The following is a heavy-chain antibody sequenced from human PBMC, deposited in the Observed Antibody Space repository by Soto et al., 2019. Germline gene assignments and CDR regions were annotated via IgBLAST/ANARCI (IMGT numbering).Heavy chain of an antibody. V-gene: IGHV1-69*13. D-gene: IGHD6-13*01. J-gene: IGHJ4*02. CDR3: ASTTGYSSSWPYYFDY. CDR1: GGTFSSYA. CDR2: IIPIFGTA. Sequence: SVKVSCKASGGTFSSYAISWVRQAPGQGLEWMGGIIPIFGTANYAQKFQGRVTITADESTSTAYMELSSLRSEDTAVYYCASTTGYSSSWPYYFDYWGQGTLVTVSS.